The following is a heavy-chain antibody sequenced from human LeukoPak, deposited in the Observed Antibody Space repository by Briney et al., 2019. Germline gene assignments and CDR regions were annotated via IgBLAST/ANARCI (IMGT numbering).Heavy chain of an antibody. CDR1: GFTFRSYW. J-gene: IGHJ3*02. Sequence: GGSLRLSCAASGFTFRSYWMHWVRQAPGNGLVWVSRINSDGSITSDADSVQGRFTISRDNAKNTLFLQMNSLRVEDTAVYHCARSGWTGDAFDIWGQGTMVTVSS. CDR3: ARSGWTGDAFDI. V-gene: IGHV3-74*01. D-gene: IGHD6-19*01. CDR2: INSDGSIT.